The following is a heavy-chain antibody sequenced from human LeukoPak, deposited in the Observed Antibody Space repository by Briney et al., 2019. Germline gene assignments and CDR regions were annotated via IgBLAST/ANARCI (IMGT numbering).Heavy chain of an antibody. CDR2: MNPNSGNT. V-gene: IGHV1-8*01. Sequence: ASVKVSCRASGYTFTSYDINWVRQATGQGLEWMGWMNPNSGNTGYAQKFQGRVTMTRDMSTSTVYMELSSLRSEDTAVYYCAREGISGSYFFDYWGQGTLVTVSS. CDR1: GYTFTSYD. J-gene: IGHJ4*02. D-gene: IGHD1-26*01. CDR3: AREGISGSYFFDY.